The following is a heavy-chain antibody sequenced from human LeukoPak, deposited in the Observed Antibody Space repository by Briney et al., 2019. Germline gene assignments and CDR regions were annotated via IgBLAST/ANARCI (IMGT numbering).Heavy chain of an antibody. CDR2: IYYSGST. J-gene: IGHJ4*02. CDR1: GGSISRSSFY. D-gene: IGHD5-18*01. V-gene: IGHV4-39*01. CDR3: ARHKGYTYGYGDY. Sequence: SSETLSLSCTVPGGSISRSSFYWGWVRQPPGKGLEWIGNIYYSGSTYYNPSLKSRVTISVDTSKNQFSLKLSSVIAADTAVYYCARHKGYTYGYGDYWGQGTLVTVSS.